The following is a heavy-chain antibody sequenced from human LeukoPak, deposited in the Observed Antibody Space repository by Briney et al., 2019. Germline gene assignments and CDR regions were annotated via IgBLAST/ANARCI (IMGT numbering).Heavy chain of an antibody. D-gene: IGHD6-13*01. Sequence: GESLKISCKGSGYSFTSYWIGWVRQMPGKGLEWVGIIYLGDSDTRYSPSFQGQVTISADKSISTAYLQWSSLKASDTAMYYCARRAPGDSTSWYYDYWGQGTLVTVSS. V-gene: IGHV5-51*01. CDR1: GYSFTSYW. CDR3: ARRAPGDSTSWYYDY. J-gene: IGHJ4*02. CDR2: IYLGDSDT.